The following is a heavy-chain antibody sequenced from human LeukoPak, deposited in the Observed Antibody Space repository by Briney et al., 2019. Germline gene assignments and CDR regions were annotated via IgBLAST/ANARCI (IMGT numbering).Heavy chain of an antibody. CDR2: ITSSSSYI. Sequence: PGGSLRLSCAASGFTFSSYSMNWVRQAPGKGLEWVSSITSSSSYIYYADSVKGRFTISRDNSKNTLYLQMNSLRAEDTAVYYCARDSVGGSHHYYYYMDVWGKGTTVTVSS. J-gene: IGHJ6*03. V-gene: IGHV3-21*01. D-gene: IGHD1-26*01. CDR1: GFTFSSYS. CDR3: ARDSVGGSHHYYYYMDV.